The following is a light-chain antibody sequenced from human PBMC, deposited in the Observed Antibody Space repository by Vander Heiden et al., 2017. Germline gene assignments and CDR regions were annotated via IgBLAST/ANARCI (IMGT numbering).Light chain of an antibody. V-gene: IGKV1-33*01. Sequence: DIQMTQSPSSLSASVGDRVTITCQASQDISNYLNWYQQKPGKAPKLLIYDASNFETGVPSRLSRSGSGTDCTFRMSSLQTEDITTYDCQGYYDLGPTFAGGGK. CDR2: DAS. CDR1: QDISNY. J-gene: IGKJ4*01. CDR3: QGYYDLGPT.